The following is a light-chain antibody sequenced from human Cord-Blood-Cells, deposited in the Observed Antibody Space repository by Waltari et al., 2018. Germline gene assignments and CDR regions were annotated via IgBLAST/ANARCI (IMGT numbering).Light chain of an antibody. J-gene: IGLJ3*02. CDR1: RTDVGGYNY. CDR3: CSYAGSWV. V-gene: IGLV2-11*01. CDR2: DVS. Sequence: SALTQPRPVPGPPGPSVNISSTVTRTDVGGYNYVSWYQQHPGKAPKLMIYDVSKRPSGVPDRFSGSKSGNAASLTISGLQAEDEADYYCCSYAGSWVFGGGTKLTVL.